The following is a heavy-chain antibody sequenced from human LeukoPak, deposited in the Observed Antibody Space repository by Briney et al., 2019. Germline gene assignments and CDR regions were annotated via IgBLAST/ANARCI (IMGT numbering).Heavy chain of an antibody. D-gene: IGHD5-18*01. CDR3: ARDLGGYWHY. J-gene: IGHJ4*02. CDR2: IKQDGSEK. Sequence: GESLKISCAASGFTFSSYWMSWVRQAPGKGLEWVANIKQDGSEKYYVDSVKGRFTISRDNAKNSLYLQMNSLRAEDTAVYYCARDLGGYWHYWGQGTLVTVSS. CDR1: GFTFSSYW. V-gene: IGHV3-7*01.